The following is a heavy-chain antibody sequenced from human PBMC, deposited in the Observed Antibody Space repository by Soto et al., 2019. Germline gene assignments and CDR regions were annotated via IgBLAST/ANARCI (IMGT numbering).Heavy chain of an antibody. J-gene: IGHJ1*01. Sequence: GGSLRLSCAASGFTFSSYGMHWVRQAPGKGLEWVAVISYDGSNKYYADSVKGRFTISRDNSKNTLYLQMNSLRAEDTAVYYCAKGSSYYDFWSGYYNAEYFQHWGQGTLVTSPQ. CDR2: ISYDGSNK. CDR3: AKGSSYYDFWSGYYNAEYFQH. D-gene: IGHD3-3*01. V-gene: IGHV3-30*18. CDR1: GFTFSSYG.